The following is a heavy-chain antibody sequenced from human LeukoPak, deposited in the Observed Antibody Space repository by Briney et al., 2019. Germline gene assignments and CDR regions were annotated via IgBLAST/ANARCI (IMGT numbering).Heavy chain of an antibody. CDR2: ISAYNGNT. D-gene: IGHD3-22*01. CDR1: GYTFTSYG. Sequence: GASVKVSCKASGYTFTSYGIGWVQQAPGQGLEWMGWISAYNGNTNYAQKLQGRVTMTTDTSTSTAYMELRSLRSDDTAVYYCARTDYYDSSGYYCLDYWGQGTLVTVSS. V-gene: IGHV1-18*01. J-gene: IGHJ4*02. CDR3: ARTDYYDSSGYYCLDY.